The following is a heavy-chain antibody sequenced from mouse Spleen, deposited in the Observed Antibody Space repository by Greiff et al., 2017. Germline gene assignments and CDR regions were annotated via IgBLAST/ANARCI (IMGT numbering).Heavy chain of an antibody. CDR3: ASLLYSNPYWYFDV. J-gene: IGHJ1*03. CDR1: GFSLTSYG. Sequence: QVQLKQSGPGLVQPSQSLSITCTVSGFSLTSYGVHWVRQSPGKGLEWLGVIWSGGSTDYNAAFISRLSISKDNSKSQVFFKMNSLQADDTAIYYCASLLYSNPYWYFDVWGTGTTVTVSS. V-gene: IGHV2-2*01. D-gene: IGHD2-5*01. CDR2: IWSGGST.